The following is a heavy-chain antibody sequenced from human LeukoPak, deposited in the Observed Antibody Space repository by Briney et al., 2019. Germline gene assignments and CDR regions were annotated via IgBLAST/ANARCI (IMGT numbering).Heavy chain of an antibody. CDR1: RFTFSNYV. J-gene: IGHJ4*02. Sequence: PGGSLRLSCAASRFTFSNYVMSWVRQAPGKGPEWVAHIKQDASQEDHVDSVKGRFTISRDNAKNSLYLQMNSLRAEDTAVYYCARGVVYPTWSGPHWSDYWGQGTLVTVSS. D-gene: IGHD3-3*01. V-gene: IGHV3-7*01. CDR2: IKQDASQE. CDR3: ARGVVYPTWSGPHWSDY.